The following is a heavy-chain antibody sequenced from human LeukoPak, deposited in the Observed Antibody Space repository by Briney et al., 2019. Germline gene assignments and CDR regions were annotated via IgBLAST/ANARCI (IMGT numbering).Heavy chain of an antibody. D-gene: IGHD4-17*01. Sequence: PSETLSLTCTVSGGSISSYYWSWIRQPPGKGLEWIGYIYYSGSTNYNPSLKSRVTISVDTSKNQFSLKLSSVTAADTAVYYCARDRATVTTQDAFDIWGQGTMVTVSS. J-gene: IGHJ3*02. CDR3: ARDRATVTTQDAFDI. V-gene: IGHV4-59*12. CDR1: GGSISSYY. CDR2: IYYSGST.